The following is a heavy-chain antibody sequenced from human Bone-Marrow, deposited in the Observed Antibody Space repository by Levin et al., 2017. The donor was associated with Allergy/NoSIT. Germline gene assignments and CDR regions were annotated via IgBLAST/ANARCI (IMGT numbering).Heavy chain of an antibody. CDR1: GFSFAEYT. CDR3: SGLVGTTTLLDY. J-gene: IGHJ4*02. CDR2: MRSTTYGGTT. Sequence: GGSLRLSCAGSGFSFAEYTMIWFCQGPGKGLEWVGFMRSTTYGGTTEFAASVKGRFTISRDDSNSIAYLQMKSLKSEDTAVYYCSGLVGTTTLLDYWGRGTLVTVSS. D-gene: IGHD1-26*01. V-gene: IGHV3-49*03.